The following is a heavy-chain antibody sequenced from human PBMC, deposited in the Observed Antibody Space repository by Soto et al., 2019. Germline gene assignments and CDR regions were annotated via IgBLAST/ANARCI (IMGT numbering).Heavy chain of an antibody. D-gene: IGHD2-8*01. CDR2: ISPYNGDT. V-gene: IGHV1-18*01. CDR1: GYTVTSYG. J-gene: IGHJ4*02. Sequence: QLVQSGAEVKRPGASVKVSCKGSGYTVTSYGITWVRQAPGQGLEWMGWISPYNGDTNSARELQGRITLTSDTATTVDMELTDLRPDETAVYYCARGGRRVLDYGGQGTLVTVSS. CDR3: ARGGRRVLDY.